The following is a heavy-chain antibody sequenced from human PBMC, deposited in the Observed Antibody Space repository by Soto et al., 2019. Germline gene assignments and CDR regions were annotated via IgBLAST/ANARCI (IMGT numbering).Heavy chain of an antibody. V-gene: IGHV3-30*18. J-gene: IGHJ4*02. CDR1: GFTFSSYG. D-gene: IGHD1-26*01. Sequence: GGSLRLSCAASGFTFSSYGMHWVRQAPGKGLEWVAVISYDGGNKYHADSVKGRFTVSRDNSKNALYLQMNSLRAEDTAVYYCAKDVSVGAADYYFDSWGQGTLVTVSS. CDR2: ISYDGGNK. CDR3: AKDVSVGAADYYFDS.